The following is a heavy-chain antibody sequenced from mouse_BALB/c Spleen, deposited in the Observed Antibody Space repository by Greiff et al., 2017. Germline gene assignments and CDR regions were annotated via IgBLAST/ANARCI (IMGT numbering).Heavy chain of an antibody. Sequence: VQLQESGGGLVQPGGSRKLSCAASGFTFSSFGMHWVRQAPEKGLEWVAYISSGSSTIYYADTVKGRFTISRDNPKNTLFLQMTSLRSEDTAMYYCARWSYWYFDVWGAGTTVTVSS. J-gene: IGHJ1*01. CDR3: ARWSYWYFDV. V-gene: IGHV5-17*02. CDR1: GFTFSSFG. CDR2: ISSGSSTI.